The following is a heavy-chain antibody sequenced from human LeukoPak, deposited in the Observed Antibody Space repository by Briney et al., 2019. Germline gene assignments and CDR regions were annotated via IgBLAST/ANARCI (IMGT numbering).Heavy chain of an antibody. D-gene: IGHD4-11*01. J-gene: IGHJ4*02. CDR1: GGTFSSYA. CDR2: IIPIFGIA. Sequence: SVKVSCKASGGTFSSYAISWVRQAPGQGLEWMGRIIPIFGIANYAQKFQGRVTITADKSTSTAYMELSSLRSEDTAVYYCARDSNTVTREYYFDYWGQGTLVTVSS. V-gene: IGHV1-69*04. CDR3: ARDSNTVTREYYFDY.